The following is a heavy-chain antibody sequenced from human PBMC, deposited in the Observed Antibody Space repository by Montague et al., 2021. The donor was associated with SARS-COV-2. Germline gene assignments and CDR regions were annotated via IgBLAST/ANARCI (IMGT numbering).Heavy chain of an antibody. Sequence: SLRLSCAASGFTFSSYGMHWVRQAPGKGLEWVAVIWYDGSNKYYADSVKGRFTISRDNSKNTLYLQMNSLRAEDTAGYYCAREEVWDSSGYHIDYWGQGTLVTVSS. V-gene: IGHV3-33*01. CDR1: GFTFSSYG. CDR3: AREEVWDSSGYHIDY. J-gene: IGHJ4*02. D-gene: IGHD3-22*01. CDR2: IWYDGSNK.